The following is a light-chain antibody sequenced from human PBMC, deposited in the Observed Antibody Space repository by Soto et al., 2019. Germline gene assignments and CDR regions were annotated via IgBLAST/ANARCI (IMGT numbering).Light chain of an antibody. V-gene: IGLV2-14*01. Sequence: QSALTQPASVSGSPGQSITLSCTGTSSDIGGYNFVSWYQPHPGKAPKLMIYEVTNRPSGVSNRFSCSKSGNTASLTISGLQAEDEAHYYGSAHTSTNWVFGGGTKVTVL. CDR2: EVT. CDR3: SAHTSTNWV. J-gene: IGLJ3*02. CDR1: SSDIGGYNF.